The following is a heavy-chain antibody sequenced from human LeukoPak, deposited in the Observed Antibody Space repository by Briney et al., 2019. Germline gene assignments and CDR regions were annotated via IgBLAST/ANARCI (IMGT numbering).Heavy chain of an antibody. CDR3: ARDRIYGDYSYYYYMDV. D-gene: IGHD4-17*01. J-gene: IGHJ6*03. V-gene: IGHV4-4*07. Sequence: SETLSLTCTVSGGSISSYYWSWIRQPAGKGLEWIGRIYTSGSTNYNPSLKSRVTMSVDTSKNQFSLKLSSVTAAGTAVYYCARDRIYGDYSYYYYMDVWGKGTTVTVSS. CDR2: IYTSGST. CDR1: GGSISSYY.